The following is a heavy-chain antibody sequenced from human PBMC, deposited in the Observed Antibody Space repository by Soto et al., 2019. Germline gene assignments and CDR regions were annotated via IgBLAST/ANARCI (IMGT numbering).Heavy chain of an antibody. Sequence: ASVKVSCKASGGTFSSYAISWVRQAPGQGLEWMGGIIPIFGTANYAQKFQGRVTITADESTSTAYMELSSLRSEDTAVYYCARENWKYVYFDYWGQGTLVTVSS. V-gene: IGHV1-69*13. CDR3: ARENWKYVYFDY. D-gene: IGHD1-7*01. CDR2: IIPIFGTA. CDR1: GGTFSSYA. J-gene: IGHJ4*02.